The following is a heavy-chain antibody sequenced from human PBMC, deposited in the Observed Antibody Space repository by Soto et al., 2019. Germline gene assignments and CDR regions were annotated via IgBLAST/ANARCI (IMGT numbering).Heavy chain of an antibody. CDR1: GFTFSAYA. CDR2: ASGSGNNT. V-gene: IGHV3-23*04. CDR3: AKSPVFYYSGMDV. J-gene: IGHJ6*02. Sequence: EVQLVESGGGLVQPGGSQRLSCAASGFTFSAYAMTWVRQAPGNGLERVSSASGSGNNTYYADAVKGRSTISRDNSKNTLYLQMNSLRADDTAVYYWAKSPVFYYSGMDVWGQGLTVSLSS.